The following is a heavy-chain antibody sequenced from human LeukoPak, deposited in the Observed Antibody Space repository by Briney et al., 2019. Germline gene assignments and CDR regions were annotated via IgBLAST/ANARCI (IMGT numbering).Heavy chain of an antibody. CDR3: AGGSSVDCSRTSCPPTDY. V-gene: IGHV3-30-3*01. CDR1: GFTFSNSA. D-gene: IGHD2-2*01. Sequence: PGGSLRLSCAASGFTFSNSAMHWVRQAPGKGLEWVAVISFDGTNKYYADSVKGRLTISRDNSKNTVYVQMSSLRGDDSGVYYCAGGSSVDCSRTSCPPTDYWGQGTSVTVSS. CDR2: ISFDGTNK. J-gene: IGHJ4*02.